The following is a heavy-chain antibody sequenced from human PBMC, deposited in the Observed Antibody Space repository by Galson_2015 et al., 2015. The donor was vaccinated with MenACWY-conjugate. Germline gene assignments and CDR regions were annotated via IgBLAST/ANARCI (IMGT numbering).Heavy chain of an antibody. CDR2: ISYDGSNK. J-gene: IGHJ6*02. CDR1: GFTFSRYG. CDR3: AKGGLWYSSGWYSNYYYYDMDV. D-gene: IGHD6-19*01. Sequence: SLRLSCAASGFTFSRYGMHWVRQAPGKGLEWVAVISYDGSNKYYADSVKGRFTISRDNSKNTLYLQMNSLRAEDTAVYYCAKGGLWYSSGWYSNYYYYDMDVWGQGTTVTVSS. V-gene: IGHV3-30*18.